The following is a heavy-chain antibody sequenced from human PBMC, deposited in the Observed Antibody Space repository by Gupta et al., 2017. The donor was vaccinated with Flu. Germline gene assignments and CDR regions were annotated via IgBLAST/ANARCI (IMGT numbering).Heavy chain of an antibody. D-gene: IGHD3-3*01. CDR2: INSDGSST. CDR3: ARAWYYDFWSGFDSSSYNWFDP. J-gene: IGHJ5*02. Sequence: EVQLVESGGGLVQPGGSLRLSCAASGFTFSSYWMHWVRQAPGKGLVWVSRINSDGSSTSYADSVKGRFTISRDNAKNTLYLQMNSLRAEDTAVYYCARAWYYDFWSGFDSSSYNWFDPWGQGTLVAVSS. V-gene: IGHV3-74*01. CDR1: GFTFSSYW.